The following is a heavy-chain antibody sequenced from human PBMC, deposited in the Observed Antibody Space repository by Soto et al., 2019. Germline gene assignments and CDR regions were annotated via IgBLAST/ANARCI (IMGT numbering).Heavy chain of an antibody. CDR1: GYSFSSYW. Sequence: GESLKISCKASGYSFSSYWIAWVRQMPGKGLEWMGIIYPGDSDTRYSPSFQGQVTISADKSITTAYLQWSSLQASDTAIYYCARLASSGTVNWFDPWGQGTLVTVSS. CDR3: ARLASSGTVNWFDP. V-gene: IGHV5-51*01. J-gene: IGHJ5*02. CDR2: IYPGDSDT. D-gene: IGHD3-10*01.